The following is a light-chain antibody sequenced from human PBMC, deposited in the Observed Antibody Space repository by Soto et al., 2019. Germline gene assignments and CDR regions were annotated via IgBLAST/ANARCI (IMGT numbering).Light chain of an antibody. V-gene: IGLV1-40*01. CDR3: QSYDSSLSGLYV. CDR1: SSNIGAGYD. J-gene: IGLJ1*01. CDR2: GNS. Sequence: QSVLTQPTSLSGAPGQRVTISCTGSSSNIGAGYDVHWYQQLPGTAPKLLIYGNSHRPSGVPDRFSGSKSGTSASLAITGLQAQDEADYYCQSYDSSLSGLYVFGTGTQVTVL.